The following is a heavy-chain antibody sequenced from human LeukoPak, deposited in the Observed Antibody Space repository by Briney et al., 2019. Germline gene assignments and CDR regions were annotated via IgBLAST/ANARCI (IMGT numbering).Heavy chain of an antibody. Sequence: SETLSLTCAVYGGSFSSYYWSWIRQPPGKGLEWIGYIYYSGSTNYNPSLKSRVTISVDTSKNQFSLKLSSVTAADTAVYYCARGLDYYDSSGLTTDFDYWGQGTLVTVSS. CDR3: ARGLDYYDSSGLTTDFDY. J-gene: IGHJ4*02. CDR1: GGSFSSYY. V-gene: IGHV4-59*01. D-gene: IGHD3-22*01. CDR2: IYYSGST.